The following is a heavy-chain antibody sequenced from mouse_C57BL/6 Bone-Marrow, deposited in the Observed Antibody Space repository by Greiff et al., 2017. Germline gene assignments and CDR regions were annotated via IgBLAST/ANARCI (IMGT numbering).Heavy chain of an antibody. D-gene: IGHD4-1*01. J-gene: IGHJ1*03. V-gene: IGHV1-81*01. Sequence: QVQLQQSGAELARPGASVKLSCKASGYTFTSYGISWVKQRTGQGLEWIGGIYPRSGNTYYNEKFKGKATLTADKSSSTAYMALRSLTSEDSAVYFCARSSLGFDVWGTGTTVTVSS. CDR3: ARSSLGFDV. CDR2: IYPRSGNT. CDR1: GYTFTSYG.